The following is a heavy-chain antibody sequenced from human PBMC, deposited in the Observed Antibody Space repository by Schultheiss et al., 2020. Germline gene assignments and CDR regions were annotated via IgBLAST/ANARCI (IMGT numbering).Heavy chain of an antibody. D-gene: IGHD3-16*01. Sequence: GESLKISCAASGFTFSSYAMHWVRQAPGKGLEWVAVISYDGSNKYYADSVKGRFTISRDNSKNTLYLQMNSLRAEDTAVYYCARDQGDYFDYWGQGTLVTVSS. V-gene: IGHV3-30*04. CDR1: GFTFSSYA. J-gene: IGHJ4*02. CDR3: ARDQGDYFDY. CDR2: ISYDGSNK.